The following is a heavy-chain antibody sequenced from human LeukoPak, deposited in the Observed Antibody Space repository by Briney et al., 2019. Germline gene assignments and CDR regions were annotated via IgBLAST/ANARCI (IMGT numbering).Heavy chain of an antibody. CDR3: AKGGQLVPYYYYGMDV. J-gene: IGHJ6*02. V-gene: IGHV3-66*01. D-gene: IGHD6-6*01. CDR1: GFTVSSNY. Sequence: GGSLRLSCAASGFTVSSNYMSWVRQAPGKGLEWVSVIYSGGSTYYADSVKGRFTISRDNSKNTLYLQMNSLRAEDTAVYYCAKGGQLVPYYYYGMDVWGQGTTVTVSS. CDR2: IYSGGST.